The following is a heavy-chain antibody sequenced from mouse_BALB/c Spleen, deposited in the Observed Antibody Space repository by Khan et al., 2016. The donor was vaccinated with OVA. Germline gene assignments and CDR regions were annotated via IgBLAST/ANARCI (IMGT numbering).Heavy chain of an antibody. D-gene: IGHD2-14*01. CDR2: INTYTGEP. J-gene: IGHJ4*01. CDR1: GFTITNYG. Sequence: QIQLVQSGPELKKPGETVQISCKASGFTITNYGMNWVKQAPGKGLKWMGWINTYTGEPTFADDFKGRFAFSLETSASTAYLQINSLKNEETATDFCARVGYNGTMDCWGQGTSVTVSS. CDR3: ARVGYNGTMDC. V-gene: IGHV9-3-1*01.